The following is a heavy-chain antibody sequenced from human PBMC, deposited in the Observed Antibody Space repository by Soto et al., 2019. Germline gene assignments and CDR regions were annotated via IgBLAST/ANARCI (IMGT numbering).Heavy chain of an antibody. Sequence: SETLSLTCAVSGGSISSSNWWSWGRQPPGKGLEWIGGIYHSGSTNYNPSLKSRVTISVDKSKNQFSLKLSSVTAEDTAAYYCASLDRRAATPAWGQGTLVTVSS. D-gene: IGHD2-15*01. V-gene: IGHV4-4*02. CDR2: IYHSGST. CDR1: GGSISSSNW. J-gene: IGHJ5*02. CDR3: ASLDRRAATPA.